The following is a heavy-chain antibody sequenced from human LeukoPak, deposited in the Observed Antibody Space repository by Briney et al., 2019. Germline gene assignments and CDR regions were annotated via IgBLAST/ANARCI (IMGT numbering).Heavy chain of an antibody. J-gene: IGHJ5*02. CDR2: ISSSSSYI. CDR3: ARDLVGYSFDP. Sequence: PGGSLRLSCAASGFTFSSYSMTWVRQAPGKGLEWVSSISSSSSYIYYADSVKGRFAISRDNAKNSLYLQMNSLRAEDTAVYYCARDLVGYSFDPWGQGTLVTVSS. V-gene: IGHV3-21*01. CDR1: GFTFSSYS. D-gene: IGHD4-11*01.